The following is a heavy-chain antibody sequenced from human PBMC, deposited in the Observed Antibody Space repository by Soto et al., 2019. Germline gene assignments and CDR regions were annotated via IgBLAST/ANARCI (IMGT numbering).Heavy chain of an antibody. J-gene: IGHJ4*02. CDR3: AKDRGSGNYYEFDY. V-gene: IGHV3-23*01. CDR2: ITDSGST. Sequence: GESLKISCAASGFTFSSYVMSWVRQAPGTGLEWVSSITDSGSTYYADSVKGRFTISRDNSKNTLYLQMNSLRADDTAVYYCAKDRGSGNYYEFDYWGQGTLVTVSS. D-gene: IGHD3-10*01. CDR1: GFTFSSYV.